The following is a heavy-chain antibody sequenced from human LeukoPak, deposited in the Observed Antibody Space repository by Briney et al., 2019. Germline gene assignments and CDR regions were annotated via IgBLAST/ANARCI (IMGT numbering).Heavy chain of an antibody. V-gene: IGHV4-59*08. D-gene: IGHD6-13*01. CDR3: ARHTDIAPLSSLKY. CDR1: GGSISSYY. Sequence: ASETLSLTCTVSGGSISSYYWSWIRQTPGKGLEWIGDIYYSGSTNYNPSLKSRVTISVDTSKNQFSLKLSSVTAADAAVYYCARHTDIAPLSSLKYWGQGTLVTVSS. J-gene: IGHJ4*02. CDR2: IYYSGST.